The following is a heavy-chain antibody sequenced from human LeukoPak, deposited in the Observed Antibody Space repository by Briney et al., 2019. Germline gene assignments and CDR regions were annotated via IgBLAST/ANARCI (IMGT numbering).Heavy chain of an antibody. CDR2: IDHNGNVN. D-gene: IGHD3-16*01. J-gene: IGHJ6*02. CDR3: ARGGGMDV. Sequence: GGSLRLSCAASGFTFSSYWMNWARQAPGKGLEWVASIDHNGNVNYYVDSVKGRFTISRDNAKNSLYLQMSNLRAEDTAVYFCARGGGMDVWGQGATVTVSS. V-gene: IGHV3-7*03. CDR1: GFTFSSYW.